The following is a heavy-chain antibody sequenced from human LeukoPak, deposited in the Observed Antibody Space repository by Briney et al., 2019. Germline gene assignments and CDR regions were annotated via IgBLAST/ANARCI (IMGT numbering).Heavy chain of an antibody. D-gene: IGHD2-2*01. Sequence: ETLSLTCAVYGGSFSGYYWSWIRQPPGKGLEWIGEINHSGSTNYNPSLKSRVTISVDTSKNQFSLKLSSVTAADTAVYYCARGSCSSTSCHVRYWGQGTLVTVSS. CDR3: ARGSCSSTSCHVRY. V-gene: IGHV4-34*01. CDR2: INHSGST. J-gene: IGHJ4*02. CDR1: GGSFSGYY.